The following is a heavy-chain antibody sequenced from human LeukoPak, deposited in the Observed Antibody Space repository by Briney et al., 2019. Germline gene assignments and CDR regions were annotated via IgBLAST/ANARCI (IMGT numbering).Heavy chain of an antibody. Sequence: PSETLSLTCSVSGGSISSYYWSWIRQPPGKGLEWIGYIYTSGSTNYNPSLKSRVTISVDTSKNQFSLKLSSVTAADTAVYYCARHGDNYGSGSYSSLLFLGYMDVWGKGTTVTVSS. CDR2: IYTSGST. V-gene: IGHV4-4*09. J-gene: IGHJ6*03. CDR1: GGSISSYY. D-gene: IGHD3-10*01. CDR3: ARHGDNYGSGSYSSLLFLGYMDV.